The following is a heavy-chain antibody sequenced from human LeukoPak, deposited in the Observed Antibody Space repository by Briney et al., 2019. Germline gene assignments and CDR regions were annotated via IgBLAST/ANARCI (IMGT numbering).Heavy chain of an antibody. D-gene: IGHD6-13*01. CDR1: GYTFTSYG. CDR2: ISAYNGNT. V-gene: IGHV1-18*01. Sequence: GASVKVSCKASGYTFTSYGISWVRQAPGQGLEWMGWISAYNGNTNYAQKFQGRVTITADESTSTAYMELSSLRSEDTAVYYCARAPRYTSSWPNNWFDPWGQGTLVTVSS. CDR3: ARAPRYTSSWPNNWFDP. J-gene: IGHJ5*02.